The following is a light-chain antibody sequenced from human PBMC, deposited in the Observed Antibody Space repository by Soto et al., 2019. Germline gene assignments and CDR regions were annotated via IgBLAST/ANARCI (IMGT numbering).Light chain of an antibody. Sequence: EVVLTQSPATLPLSPGDSATLSCRASQSVRSSLAWYQQKPGQAPRLLIYGASTRATGIPARFSGSGSGTEFTLTISSLQSEDFAVYYCQQYNNWPWTFGQGTKVDIK. J-gene: IGKJ1*01. CDR2: GAS. CDR1: QSVRSS. V-gene: IGKV3-15*01. CDR3: QQYNNWPWT.